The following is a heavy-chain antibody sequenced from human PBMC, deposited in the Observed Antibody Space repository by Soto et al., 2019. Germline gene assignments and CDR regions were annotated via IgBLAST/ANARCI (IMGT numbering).Heavy chain of an antibody. CDR3: ARDSRVGVVAATRVFDGMDV. D-gene: IGHD2-15*01. Sequence: PGGSLRLSCAASGFTFSSYAMHWVRQAPGKGLAWVAVISYDGSNKYYADSVKGRFTISRDNSKNTLYLQMNSLRAEDTAVYYCARDSRVGVVAATRVFDGMDVWGQGTTVTVS. V-gene: IGHV3-30-3*01. J-gene: IGHJ6*02. CDR2: ISYDGSNK. CDR1: GFTFSSYA.